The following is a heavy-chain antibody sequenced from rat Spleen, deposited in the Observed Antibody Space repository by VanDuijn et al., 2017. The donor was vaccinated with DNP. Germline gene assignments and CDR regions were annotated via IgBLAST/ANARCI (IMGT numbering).Heavy chain of an antibody. V-gene: IGHV5S11*01. Sequence: VQLRESGPGLVQPSQTLSLTCTVSGFSLTSYGVCWVRQPPGKGLEWVASISSGGDNTHYRDSVKDRFTISRDNAKSTLYLQMDSLRSEETATYHCARHGGTGSSWYFDLWGPGAMVTVSS. J-gene: IGHJ1*01. CDR1: GFSLTSYG. CDR3: ARHGGTGSSWYFDL. CDR2: ISSGGDNT. D-gene: IGHD5-1*01.